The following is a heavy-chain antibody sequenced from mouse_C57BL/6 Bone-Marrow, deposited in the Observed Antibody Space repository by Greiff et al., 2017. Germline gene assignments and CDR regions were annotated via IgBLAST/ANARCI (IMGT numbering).Heavy chain of an antibody. V-gene: IGHV1-76*01. Sequence: QVQLQQSGAELVRPGASVKLSCTASGYTFTDYSINWVKQRPGQGLEWIARIYPGSGNTYYNEKFKGKATLAAEKSSSTAYMQLSSLTSEDSAVYFCARNDGDYFDYWGQGTTLTVSS. J-gene: IGHJ2*01. D-gene: IGHD2-3*01. CDR3: ARNDGDYFDY. CDR2: IYPGSGNT. CDR1: GYTFTDYS.